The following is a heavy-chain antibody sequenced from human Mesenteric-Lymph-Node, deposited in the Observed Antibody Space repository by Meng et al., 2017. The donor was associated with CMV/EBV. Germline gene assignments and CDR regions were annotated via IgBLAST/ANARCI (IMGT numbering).Heavy chain of an antibody. CDR1: FTFSGYA. CDR2: IYSGGTST. Sequence: FTFSGYAMNWVRQAPGKGLGWVSVIYSGGTSTYYADSVKGRFTISRDDSKNTLYLQMNSLRAEDTAIYYCAKGFGNGQSREYYFEYWGQGTLVTVSS. D-gene: IGHD1-14*01. V-gene: IGHV3-23*03. CDR3: AKGFGNGQSREYYFEY. J-gene: IGHJ4*02.